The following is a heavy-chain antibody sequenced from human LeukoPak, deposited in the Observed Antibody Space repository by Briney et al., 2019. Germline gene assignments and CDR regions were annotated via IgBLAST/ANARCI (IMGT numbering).Heavy chain of an antibody. CDR2: IKQDGSEK. CDR3: ASFDSYYDFWSGYSGY. J-gene: IGHJ4*02. D-gene: IGHD3-3*01. CDR1: GFTFSSYW. Sequence: GGSLRLSCAASGFTFSSYWMSWVRQAPGKGLEWVANIKQDGSEKYYVDSVKGRFTISRDNAKNSLYLQMNSLRAEDTAVYYCASFDSYYDFWSGYSGYWGQGTLVTVSS. V-gene: IGHV3-7*01.